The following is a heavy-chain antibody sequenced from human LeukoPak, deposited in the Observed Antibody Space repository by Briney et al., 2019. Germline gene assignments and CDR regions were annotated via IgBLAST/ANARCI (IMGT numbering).Heavy chain of an antibody. CDR1: GFTFSSYS. V-gene: IGHV3-48*01. CDR2: ISSSGSAI. CDR3: VRVKGSYFDY. D-gene: IGHD2-15*01. Sequence: PGGSLRVSCAASGFTFSSYSMNWVRQAPGKGLEWVSYISSSGSAIYYVDSVKGRFTVSRDNAKNSLFLQMNSPRAEDTAVYYCVRVKGSYFDYWGQGALVTVSS. J-gene: IGHJ4*02.